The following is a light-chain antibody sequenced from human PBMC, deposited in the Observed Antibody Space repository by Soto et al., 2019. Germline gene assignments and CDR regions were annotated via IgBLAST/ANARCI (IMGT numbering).Light chain of an antibody. Sequence: DIQLTQSPSSLSASVGETVTVTCQASQDISVYLNWYQEKPGKAPTLLIYDASNLKTGVPSRFSGLGSGTHFTLTISNLQPEDIATYYCQQYESLPLTFGQGTRLEIK. CDR2: DAS. V-gene: IGKV1-33*01. J-gene: IGKJ5*01. CDR1: QDISVY. CDR3: QQYESLPLT.